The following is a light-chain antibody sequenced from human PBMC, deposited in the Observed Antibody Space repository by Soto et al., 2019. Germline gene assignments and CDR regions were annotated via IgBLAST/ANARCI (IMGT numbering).Light chain of an antibody. CDR2: WAS. Sequence: DIVMTQSPDSLAVSLGERATINCKSSQSVLYSSNNKNYLAWYQQRPGQPPKLLIYWASTRESGVPDRFSGSGSGTDFTLTITSLQAEDVAVYYCQQYESNPPTFGQGTKVEIK. J-gene: IGKJ2*01. V-gene: IGKV4-1*01. CDR3: QQYESNPPT. CDR1: QSVLYSSNNKNY.